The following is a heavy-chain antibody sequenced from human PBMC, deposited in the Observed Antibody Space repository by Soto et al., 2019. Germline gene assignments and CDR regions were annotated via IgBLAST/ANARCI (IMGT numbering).Heavy chain of an antibody. V-gene: IGHV4-39*07. CDR2: IYYSGST. Sequence: SETLSLTCTVSGGSISSSSYYWGWIRQPPGKGLEWIGSIYYSGSTYYNPSLKSRVTISVDTSKNQFSLKLSSVTAADPAVYYCARAGGYDYFDYWGQGTLVTVSS. CDR3: ARAGGYDYFDY. J-gene: IGHJ4*02. CDR1: GGSISSSSYY. D-gene: IGHD5-12*01.